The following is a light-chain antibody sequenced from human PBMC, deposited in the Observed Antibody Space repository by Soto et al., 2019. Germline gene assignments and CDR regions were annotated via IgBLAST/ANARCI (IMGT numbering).Light chain of an antibody. J-gene: IGLJ1*01. CDR1: SSDVGGYNY. V-gene: IGLV2-14*01. CDR3: SSYTSSSTPP. CDR2: EVS. Sequence: SALTQPASVSGSPGQSITISCTGTSSDVGGYNYVSWYQQHPGKAPKLMIYEVSNRPSGVSNRFSGSKSGNTASLTISGLQAEDEADYYCSSYTSSSTPPFGTGTKV.